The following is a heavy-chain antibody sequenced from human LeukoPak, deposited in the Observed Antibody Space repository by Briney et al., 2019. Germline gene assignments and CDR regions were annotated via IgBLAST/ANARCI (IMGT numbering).Heavy chain of an antibody. Sequence: PGGSLRLSCTGSGFTFSSYTLHWVRQAPGKGLEWVSSISSSSSYIYYADSVKGRFTISRDNAKNSLYLQMNSLRAEDTAVYYCARVSTTDWFDPWGQGTLVTVSS. J-gene: IGHJ5*02. CDR2: ISSSSSYI. CDR3: ARVSTTDWFDP. CDR1: GFTFSSYT. D-gene: IGHD4-17*01. V-gene: IGHV3-21*01.